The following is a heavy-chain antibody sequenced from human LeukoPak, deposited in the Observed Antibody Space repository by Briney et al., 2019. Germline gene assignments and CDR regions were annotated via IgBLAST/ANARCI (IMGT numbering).Heavy chain of an antibody. CDR3: ARRITIFGVVIYDY. CDR2: LYYSGST. V-gene: IGHV4-39*02. Sequence: SETLSLTCTVSGGSISSSSYYWGWIRQPPGKGLEWIGSLYYSGSTYYNPSLKSRVTISVDTSKNHFSLKLSSVTAADTAVYYCARRITIFGVVIYDYWGQGTLVTVSS. J-gene: IGHJ4*02. D-gene: IGHD3-3*01. CDR1: GGSISSSSYY.